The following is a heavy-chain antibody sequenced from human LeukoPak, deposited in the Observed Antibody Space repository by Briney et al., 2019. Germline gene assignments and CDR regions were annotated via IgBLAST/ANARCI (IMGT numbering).Heavy chain of an antibody. CDR1: GGSFSNYY. CDR3: ARGRHYYGSGSYYNTHWFDP. D-gene: IGHD3-10*01. CDR2: INHSAST. V-gene: IGHV4-34*01. J-gene: IGHJ5*02. Sequence: SETLSLTCAVYGGSFSNYYWSWIRQPPGKGLEWIGEINHSASTNYNPSLKSRVTISVDTSKNQFSLKLSSVTAADTAVYYCARGRHYYGSGSYYNTHWFDPWGQGTLVTVSS.